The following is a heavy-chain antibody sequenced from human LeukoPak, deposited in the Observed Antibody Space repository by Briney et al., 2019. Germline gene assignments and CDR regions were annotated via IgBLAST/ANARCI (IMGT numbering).Heavy chain of an antibody. J-gene: IGHJ6*02. CDR1: GFTFSNYA. CDR3: ARCGDYYVIIGYYYYSYYGMHV. D-gene: IGHD3-22*01. V-gene: IGHV3-23*01. CDR2: ISTSGSGT. Sequence: PGGSLRLSCAASGFTFSNYAMNWVRQAPGKGLEWVSVISTSGSGTYYADSVKGRFTISRDNSKKTLYLQMNSLRADDKAMYYCARCGDYYVIIGYYYYSYYGMHVWGQAATVTDSS.